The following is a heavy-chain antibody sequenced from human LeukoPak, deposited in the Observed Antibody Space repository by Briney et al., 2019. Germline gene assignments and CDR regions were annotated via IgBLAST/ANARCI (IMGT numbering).Heavy chain of an antibody. CDR1: GGTFSSYG. D-gene: IGHD1-26*01. CDR3: AREATNDAFDV. V-gene: IGHV1-69*13. J-gene: IGHJ3*01. CDR2: LIPIFATP. Sequence: SVKVSCKASGGTFSSYGISWVRQAPGQGLEWMGGLIPIFATPNYAQKFQGRVTITGDESTSTAYMELRSLRSEDTAVYYCAREATNDAFDVWGQGTMVTVSS.